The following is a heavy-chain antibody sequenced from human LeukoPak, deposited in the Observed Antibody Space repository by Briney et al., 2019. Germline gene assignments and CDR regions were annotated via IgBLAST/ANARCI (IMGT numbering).Heavy chain of an antibody. CDR3: ARTEEGRFDY. Sequence: GGSLRLSCAASGFSFDAYTMHWVRQAPGKGLEYVSAISSNGGSTYYANSVRGRFTISRDNSKNTLFVQMGSLRAEDMAVYYCARTEEGRFDYWGQGTLVAVSS. D-gene: IGHD1-26*01. CDR1: GFSFDAYT. CDR2: ISSNGGST. J-gene: IGHJ4*02. V-gene: IGHV3-64*01.